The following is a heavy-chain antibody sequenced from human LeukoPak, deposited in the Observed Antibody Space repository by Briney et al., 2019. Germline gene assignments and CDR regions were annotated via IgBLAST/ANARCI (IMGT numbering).Heavy chain of an antibody. CDR3: ARDQTARTSGTYYSWFDP. CDR2: IRFDESDK. D-gene: IGHD1-26*01. V-gene: IGHV3-30*02. Sequence: GGSLRLSCAASGFTSTTYGMHCIRQAPGQGLERWPFIRFDESDKYYADSVKGRFTIARDKSRNTLYLQMNSLTTEDTAVYYCARDQTARTSGTYYSWFDPWGQGTLVTVSS. CDR1: GFTSTTYG. J-gene: IGHJ5*02.